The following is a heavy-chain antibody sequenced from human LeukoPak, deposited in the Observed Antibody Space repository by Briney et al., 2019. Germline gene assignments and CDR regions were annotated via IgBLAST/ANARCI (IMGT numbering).Heavy chain of an antibody. J-gene: IGHJ3*02. CDR3: ARVPSVIDAFDI. Sequence: SETLSLTCTVSGGSISSGGYYWSWIRQHPGKGLEWIAYIYYAGSAYYNPSLKSRLTISVDTSKNHFSLRLSSMTAADTAVYYCARVPSVIDAFDIWGQGTMVTVSS. V-gene: IGHV4-31*03. D-gene: IGHD2-21*01. CDR1: GGSISSGGYY. CDR2: IYYAGSA.